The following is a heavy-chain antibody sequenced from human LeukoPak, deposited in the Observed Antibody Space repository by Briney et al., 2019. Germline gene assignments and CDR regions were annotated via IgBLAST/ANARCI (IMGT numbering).Heavy chain of an antibody. V-gene: IGHV3-74*01. Sequence: GGSLRLSCGASGFTFSSYWMHWVRQAPGKGLVWISRINSDGSTTSYADSVKGRFTISRDNAKNTLYLQMNSLKAEDTAIYYCVKGSETSRPYYFDYWGQGALVTVSS. J-gene: IGHJ4*02. CDR1: GFTFSSYW. CDR2: INSDGSTT. CDR3: VKGSETSRPYYFDY.